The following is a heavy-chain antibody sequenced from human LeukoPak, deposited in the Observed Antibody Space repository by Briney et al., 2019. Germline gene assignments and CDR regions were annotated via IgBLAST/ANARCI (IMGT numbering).Heavy chain of an antibody. Sequence: PSETLSLTCSVSGDSISSYFWAWIRQPPGKGLEWIGYVCYNGTTNYNPSLRNRVAISIDTSKNQFCLKLNSATAADTAVYYCATSGGFNSPRHYWGQGTLVTVSS. CDR2: VCYNGTT. D-gene: IGHD3-16*01. J-gene: IGHJ4*02. CDR1: GDSISSYF. CDR3: ATSGGFNSPRHY. V-gene: IGHV4-59*01.